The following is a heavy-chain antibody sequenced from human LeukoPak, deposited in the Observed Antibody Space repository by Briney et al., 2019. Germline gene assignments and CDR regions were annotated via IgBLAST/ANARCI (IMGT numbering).Heavy chain of an antibody. D-gene: IGHD4-23*01. CDR2: TTSSGNTI. CDR3: ARGTFYGGNSPFAFDI. J-gene: IGHJ3*02. CDR1: GFTFRSYE. V-gene: IGHV3-48*03. Sequence: GGSLRLSCAASGFTFRSYEMNWVRQAPGKGLEWVSYTTSSGNTIYYADSVKGRFTISRDNAKNSLYLQMNSLRAEDTAVYYCARGTFYGGNSPFAFDIWGQGTMVTVSS.